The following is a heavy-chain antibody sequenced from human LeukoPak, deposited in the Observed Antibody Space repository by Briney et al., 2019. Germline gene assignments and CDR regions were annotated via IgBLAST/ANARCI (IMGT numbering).Heavy chain of an antibody. D-gene: IGHD3-10*01. CDR2: IRYDGSNK. CDR3: ARGLIGYYGSGKDYYYMDV. V-gene: IGHV3-30*02. J-gene: IGHJ6*03. CDR1: GFTFSSYG. Sequence: PGGSLRLSCAASGFTFSSYGMHWVRQAPGKGLEWVAFIRYDGSNKYYADSVKGRFTISRDNAKNSLYLQMNSLRAEDTALYYCARGLIGYYGSGKDYYYMDVWGKGTTVTVSS.